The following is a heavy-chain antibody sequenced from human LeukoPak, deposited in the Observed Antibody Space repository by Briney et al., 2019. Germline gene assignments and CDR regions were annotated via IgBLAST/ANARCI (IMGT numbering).Heavy chain of an antibody. V-gene: IGHV3-74*01. D-gene: IGHD1-1*01. CDR3: ASLTMLVTGTTGVVDY. Sequence: GGSLRLSCAASGFTFSNNWMHWVRQAPGKGLVWVSHINSDGSSTNYADSVKGRFTISRDNAKNTLYLQMNSLRVEDTAVYYCASLTMLVTGTTGVVDYWGQGTLVTVSS. CDR2: INSDGSST. J-gene: IGHJ4*02. CDR1: GFTFSNNW.